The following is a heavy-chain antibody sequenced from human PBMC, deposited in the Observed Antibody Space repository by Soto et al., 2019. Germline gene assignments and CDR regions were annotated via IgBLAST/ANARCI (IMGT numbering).Heavy chain of an antibody. CDR1: GGSIGNYY. J-gene: IGHJ3*02. V-gene: IGHV4-59*01. CDR3: AKNLYGYYVNPDI. CDR2: IHYSGST. Sequence: QVQLQESGPGLVKPSETLSLTCTVSGGSIGNYYWSWIRQPPGKGLEWIGYIHYSGSTWYNTSLKSRVTISVDKSRIQFSLKLSSVTAADTAVYFCAKNLYGYYVNPDIWGQGTMVTVSS. D-gene: IGHD3-3*01.